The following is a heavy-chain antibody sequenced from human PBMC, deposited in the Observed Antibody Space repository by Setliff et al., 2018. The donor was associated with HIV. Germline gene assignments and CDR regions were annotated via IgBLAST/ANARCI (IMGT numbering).Heavy chain of an antibody. Sequence: SETLSLTCTVSGGSISSSSYYWGWIRQPPGKGLEWIGNIYYSGSTYYNPSLKSRVTISVDTSKNQFSLKLSSVTAADTAVYYCARERRGYTYSRLYYLDYWGQGTLVTVSS. CDR1: GGSISSSSYY. CDR2: IYYSGST. D-gene: IGHD5-18*01. CDR3: ARERRGYTYSRLYYLDY. J-gene: IGHJ4*02. V-gene: IGHV4-39*07.